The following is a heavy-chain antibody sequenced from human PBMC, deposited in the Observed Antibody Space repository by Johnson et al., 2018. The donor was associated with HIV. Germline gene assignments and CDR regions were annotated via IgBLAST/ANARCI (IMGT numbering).Heavy chain of an antibody. CDR1: GFTFSSYW. V-gene: IGHV3-7*04. J-gene: IGHJ3*02. CDR2: IKQDGREK. CDR3: ARGRTGTKYDAFDI. Sequence: VQLVESGGGLVQPGGSLRLSCAASGFTFSSYWMSWVRQAPGKGLELVANIKQDGREKYYVHSVKGRFTSSRDNAKNSLYLQMHSLRAEETAVYYCARGRTGTKYDAFDIWGQGTMVTVSS. D-gene: IGHD1-7*01.